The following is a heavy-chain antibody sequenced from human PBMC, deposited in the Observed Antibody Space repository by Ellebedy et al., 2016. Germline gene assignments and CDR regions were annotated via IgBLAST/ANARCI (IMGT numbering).Heavy chain of an antibody. J-gene: IGHJ3*02. CDR1: GYTFTSYG. CDR2: ISAYNGNT. V-gene: IGHV1-18*01. D-gene: IGHD2-2*01. CDR3: ARVCSTSCEGAAFDI. Sequence: ASVKVSXXASGYTFTSYGISWVRQAPGQGLEWMGWISAYNGNTNYAQKLQGRVTMTTDTSTSTAYMELRSLRSDDTAVYYCARVCSTSCEGAAFDIWGQGTMVTVSS.